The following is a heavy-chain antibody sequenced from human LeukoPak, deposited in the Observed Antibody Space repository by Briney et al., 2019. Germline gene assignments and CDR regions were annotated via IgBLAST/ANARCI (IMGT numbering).Heavy chain of an antibody. D-gene: IGHD2-15*01. CDR1: GFTFSSYV. CDR2: ISGSGGST. J-gene: IGHJ5*02. V-gene: IGHV3-23*01. CDR3: ASIVVVVAARFDP. Sequence: GGSLRLSCAAAGFTFSSYVMSWVRQAPGKGLEGVSAISGSGGSTYYADSVKGRFTISRDNSKNTLYLQMNSLRAEDTAVYYCASIVVVVAARFDPWGQGTLVTVSS.